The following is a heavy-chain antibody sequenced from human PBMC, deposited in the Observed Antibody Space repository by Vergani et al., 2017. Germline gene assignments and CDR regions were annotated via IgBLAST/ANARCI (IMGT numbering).Heavy chain of an antibody. Sequence: QVQLQQWGAGLLKPSETLSLTCAVYGWSFSGYYWSWIRQPPGKGLEWIGEINHSGSTNYNPSLKSRVTISVDTTKNQFSLKLSSVTAADTAVYYCARRVINYYFDYWGQGTLVTVSS. J-gene: IGHJ4*02. CDR1: GWSFSGYY. CDR3: ARRVINYYFDY. V-gene: IGHV4-34*01. D-gene: IGHD3-22*01. CDR2: INHSGST.